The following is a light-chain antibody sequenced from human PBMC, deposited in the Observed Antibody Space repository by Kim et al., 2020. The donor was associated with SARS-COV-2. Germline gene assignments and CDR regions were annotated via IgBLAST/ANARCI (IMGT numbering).Light chain of an antibody. J-gene: IGLJ3*02. CDR3: QVWDSSTAV. V-gene: IGLV3-1*01. CDR2: RDS. CDR1: KMGGNN. Sequence: VAPGPTARITCWGGKMGGNNVSWYQQKPGQAPVLVIYRDSTRPSGIPERFSGSNSGNTATLTISGTQAMDEADYYCQVWDSSTAVFGGGTQLTVL.